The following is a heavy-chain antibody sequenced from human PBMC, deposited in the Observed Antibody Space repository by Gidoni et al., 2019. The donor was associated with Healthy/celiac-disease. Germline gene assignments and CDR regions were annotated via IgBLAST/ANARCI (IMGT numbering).Heavy chain of an antibody. V-gene: IGHV5-51*01. Sequence: EVQLVQSGAAVKKPGESLKISGKGSGYSFTRYWIGCVRQMPGKGLELMGIIYPGDADTRYSPSFQGQVTISADKSISTAYLQWSSLKASDTAMYYCARLGGRTVTFVNWFDPWGQGTLVTVSS. CDR1: GYSFTRYW. D-gene: IGHD4-17*01. J-gene: IGHJ5*02. CDR2: IYPGDADT. CDR3: ARLGGRTVTFVNWFDP.